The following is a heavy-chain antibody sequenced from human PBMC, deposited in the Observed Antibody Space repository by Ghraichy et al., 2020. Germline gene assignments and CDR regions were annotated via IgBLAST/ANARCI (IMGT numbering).Heavy chain of an antibody. CDR1: GGSISSSSYY. J-gene: IGHJ5*02. V-gene: IGHV4-39*01. CDR3: ARLIGYCSSTSCYKDWFDP. CDR2: IYYSGST. D-gene: IGHD2-2*02. Sequence: SETLSLTCTVSGGSISSSSYYWGWIRQPPGKGLEWIGSIYYSGSTYYNPSLKSRVTISVDTSKNQFSLKLSSVTAADTAVYYCARLIGYCSSTSCYKDWFDPWGQGTLVTVSS.